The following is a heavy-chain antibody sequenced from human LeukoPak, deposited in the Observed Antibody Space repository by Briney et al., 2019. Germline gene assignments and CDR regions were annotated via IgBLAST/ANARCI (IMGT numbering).Heavy chain of an antibody. Sequence: ASVKVSCKASGYTFTSYYMHWVRQAPGQGLEWMGWINPNSGGTNYAQKFQGRVTMTRDTSISTAYMELSRLRSDDTAVYYCARGVVSEGASRARNDYWGQGTLVTVSS. CDR3: ARGVVSEGASRARNDY. J-gene: IGHJ4*02. V-gene: IGHV1-2*02. D-gene: IGHD2-2*01. CDR2: INPNSGGT. CDR1: GYTFTSYY.